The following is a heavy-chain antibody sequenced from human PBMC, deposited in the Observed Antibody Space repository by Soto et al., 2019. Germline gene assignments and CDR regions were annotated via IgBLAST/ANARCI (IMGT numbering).Heavy chain of an antibody. Sequence: GGSLRLSCAAFGLTLSTSSMNWVRQAPGRGLEWISYIRRHTSVTAYADSVKDRFTISRDSAKNSLYLQMNSLRAEDTALYYCAKDRGSTLPYYFDYWGQGTLVTVSS. D-gene: IGHD6-13*01. CDR3: AKDRGSTLPYYFDY. J-gene: IGHJ4*02. V-gene: IGHV3-48*01. CDR2: IRRHTSVT. CDR1: GLTLSTSS.